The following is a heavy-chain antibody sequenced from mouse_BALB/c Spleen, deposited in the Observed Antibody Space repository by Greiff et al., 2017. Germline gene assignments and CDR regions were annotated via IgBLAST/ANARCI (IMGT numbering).Heavy chain of an antibody. Sequence: VKLVESGPGLVQPSQSLSITCTVSGFSLTSYGVHWVRQSPGKGLEWLGVIWSGGSTDYNAAFISRLSISKDNSKSQVFFKMNSLQANDTAIYYCARNDYGNPWFAYWGQGTLVTVSA. CDR2: IWSGGST. CDR1: GFSLTSYG. J-gene: IGHJ3*01. D-gene: IGHD2-1*01. CDR3: ARNDYGNPWFAY. V-gene: IGHV2-2*02.